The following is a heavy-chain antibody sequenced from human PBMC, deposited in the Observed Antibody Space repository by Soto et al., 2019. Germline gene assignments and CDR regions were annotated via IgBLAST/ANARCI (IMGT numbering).Heavy chain of an antibody. J-gene: IGHJ3*02. Sequence: QVQLVESGGGGVQPGRSLRLSCAASGFTFSSYAMHWVRQAPGKGLEWVAVISYDGSNKYYADSVKGRFTISRDNSKNTLYLQMNSLRAGDTAVYYCASFPYGSGRNDAFDIWGQGTMVTVSS. CDR1: GFTFSSYA. V-gene: IGHV3-30-3*01. CDR2: ISYDGSNK. D-gene: IGHD3-10*01. CDR3: ASFPYGSGRNDAFDI.